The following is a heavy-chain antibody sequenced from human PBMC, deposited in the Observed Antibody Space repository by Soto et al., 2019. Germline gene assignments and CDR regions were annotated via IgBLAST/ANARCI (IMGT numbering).Heavy chain of an antibody. Sequence: QVQLVESGGGVVQPGRSLRLSCAASGFTFSSYGMHWVRQAPGKGLKWVAVISYDGSNKYYADSVKGRFTISRDNSKNTLYLQMNSLRAEDTAVYYCAKDSKDGYNPRYYFDYWGQGTLVTVSS. CDR3: AKDSKDGYNPRYYFDY. J-gene: IGHJ4*02. V-gene: IGHV3-30*18. D-gene: IGHD5-12*01. CDR1: GFTFSSYG. CDR2: ISYDGSNK.